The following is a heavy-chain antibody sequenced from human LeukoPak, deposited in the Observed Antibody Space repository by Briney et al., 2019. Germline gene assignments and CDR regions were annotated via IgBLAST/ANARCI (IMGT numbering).Heavy chain of an antibody. V-gene: IGHV4-59*08. CDR3: ARQGYSAYGILDY. D-gene: IGHD5-12*01. CDR2: IYYSGST. CDR1: GGSISSYY. J-gene: IGHJ4*02. Sequence: SSETLSLTCTVSGGSISSYYWSWIRQPPGKGLEWIGYIYYSGSTNYSPSLKSRVTISVDTSKNQFSLKLSSVTAADTAVYYCARQGYSAYGILDYWGQGTLVTVSS.